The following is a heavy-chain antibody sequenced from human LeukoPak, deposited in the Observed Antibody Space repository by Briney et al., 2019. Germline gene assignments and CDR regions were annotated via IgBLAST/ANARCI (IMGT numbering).Heavy chain of an antibody. J-gene: IGHJ4*02. V-gene: IGHV3-23*05. CDR1: GFTFSSFA. D-gene: IGHD2-2*02. CDR2: IYGSNNNT. Sequence: GGSLRLSCAASGFTFSSFAMGWVRQAPGKGLQWISCIYGSNNNTYYTDSVTGRFTISRDNSKTTLFLQMNSLRAEDTAVYYCAKGISGSCYTGLGFWGQGTLVTVSS. CDR3: AKGISGSCYTGLGF.